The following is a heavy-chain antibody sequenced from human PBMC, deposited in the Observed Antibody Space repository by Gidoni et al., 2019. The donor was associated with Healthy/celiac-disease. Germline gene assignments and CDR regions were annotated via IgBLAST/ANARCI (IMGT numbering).Heavy chain of an antibody. J-gene: IGHJ6*03. CDR1: GLTFDDYG. D-gene: IGHD1-26*01. CDR2: INWNGGST. V-gene: IGHV3-20*01. CDR3: ARAAGANYYYYYMDV. Sequence: EVQLVESGGGVVRPGGSLSLPCPASGLTFDDYGMTWVRQAPGKGLEWVSGINWNGGSTGYADSVKGRFTISRDNAKNSLYLQMNSLRAEDTALYHCARAAGANYYYYYMDVWGKGTTVTVSS.